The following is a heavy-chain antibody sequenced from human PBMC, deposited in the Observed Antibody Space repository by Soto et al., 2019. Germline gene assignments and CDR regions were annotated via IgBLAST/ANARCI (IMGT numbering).Heavy chain of an antibody. V-gene: IGHV4-34*01. CDR1: GGSFSGYY. Sequence: QVQLQQWGAGLLKPSETLSLTCAVYGGSFSGYYWSWIRQPPGKGLEGLGEINHSGSNNYHPSLKNHLPLPVDPSKNHLSLKLGSVTAPDTAVYYCASYYGHKRYYYYGMYVWGQGTTVTVSS. D-gene: IGHD4-17*01. CDR3: ASYYGHKRYYYYGMYV. J-gene: IGHJ6*02. CDR2: INHSGSN.